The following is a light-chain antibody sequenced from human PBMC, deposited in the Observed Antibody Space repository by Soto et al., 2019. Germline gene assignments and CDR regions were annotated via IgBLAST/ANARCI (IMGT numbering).Light chain of an antibody. Sequence: EIVLTQSPATLSLSPGERATLSCRASQTVRNNLAWYQQRPGQAPRLLIYDASRRATGIPARFSGSGSGTDFTLTIDSLQPEDFATYFCQQTNTAPWTFGQGTKVDI. J-gene: IGKJ1*01. CDR3: QQTNTAPWT. V-gene: IGKV3-11*01. CDR2: DAS. CDR1: QTVRNN.